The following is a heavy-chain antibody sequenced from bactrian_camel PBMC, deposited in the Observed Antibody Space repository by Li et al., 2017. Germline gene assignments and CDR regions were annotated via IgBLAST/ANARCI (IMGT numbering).Heavy chain of an antibody. CDR1: GYTYNRNC. CDR2: VWGSTDFT. CDR3: AAAPPGYSWRDANRYDY. V-gene: IGHV3-3*01. D-gene: IGHD5*01. Sequence: HVQLVESGGGSVQAGGSLRLSCAASGYTYNRNCMAWFRQAPGKEREGVAAVWGSTDFTQYADSVKGRFTVSRDRAKNTVYLQMNSLKPEDTGMYYCAAAPPGYSWRDANRYDYWGQGTQVTVS. J-gene: IGHJ4*01.